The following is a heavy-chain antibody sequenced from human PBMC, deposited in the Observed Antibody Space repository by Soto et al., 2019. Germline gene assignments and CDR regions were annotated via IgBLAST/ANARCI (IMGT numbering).Heavy chain of an antibody. Sequence: PGGSLRLSCAASGFTFSSYGMHWVRQAPGKGLEWVAVISYDGSNKYYADSVKGRFTISRDNSKNTLYLQMNSLRAEDTAVYYCAKDDRITGTNWFDPWGQGTLVTVSS. CDR1: GFTFSSYG. J-gene: IGHJ5*02. V-gene: IGHV3-30*18. D-gene: IGHD1-20*01. CDR2: ISYDGSNK. CDR3: AKDDRITGTNWFDP.